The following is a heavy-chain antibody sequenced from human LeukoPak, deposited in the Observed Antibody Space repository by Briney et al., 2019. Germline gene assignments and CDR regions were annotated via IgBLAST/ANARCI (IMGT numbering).Heavy chain of an antibody. CDR1: GFTFSSYS. Sequence: GGSLRLSCAASGFTFSSYSMNWVRQAPGKGLEWVSSISSSSSYIYYADSVKGRFTISRDNAKNSLYLQMNNLRAQDTAVYYCAKGRSTVTYYFDYWGQGAPVTVSS. V-gene: IGHV3-21*01. CDR3: AKGRSTVTYYFDY. D-gene: IGHD4-17*01. J-gene: IGHJ4*02. CDR2: ISSSSSYI.